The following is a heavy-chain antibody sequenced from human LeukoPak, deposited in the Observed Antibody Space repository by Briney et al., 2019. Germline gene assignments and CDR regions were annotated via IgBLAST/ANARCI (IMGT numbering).Heavy chain of an antibody. CDR1: GFTFSSYS. Sequence: GGSLRLSCAASGFTFSSYSMNWVRQAPGKGLEWVSSISTSSSYIYYADSVKGRFTISRDNAKNSLYLQMNSLRAEDMALYYCAKGSSIAVAGNIDYWGQGTLVTVSS. V-gene: IGHV3-21*04. CDR2: ISTSSSYI. J-gene: IGHJ4*02. CDR3: AKGSSIAVAGNIDY. D-gene: IGHD6-19*01.